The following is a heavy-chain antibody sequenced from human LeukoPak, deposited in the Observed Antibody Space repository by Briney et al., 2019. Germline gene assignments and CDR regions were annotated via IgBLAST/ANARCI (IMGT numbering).Heavy chain of an antibody. V-gene: IGHV3-21*01. CDR3: ATQLAFDY. D-gene: IGHD6-13*01. Sequence: GGSLRLSCATSGFTFSGYSMNWVRQAPGKGLEWVSSISSSSSYIYYADSVKGRFTISRDNAKNSLYLQMNSLRAEDTAVYYCATQLAFDYWGQGTLVTVSS. CDR1: GFTFSGYS. J-gene: IGHJ4*02. CDR2: ISSSSSYI.